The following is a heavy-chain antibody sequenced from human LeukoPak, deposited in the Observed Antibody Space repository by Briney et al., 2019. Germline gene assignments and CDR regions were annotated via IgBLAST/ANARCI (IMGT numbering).Heavy chain of an antibody. CDR3: ARVGQQLANWFDP. CDR2: INPNSGGT. Sequence: ASVKVSCNASGYTFTGYYMHWVRQAPGQGLEWMGWINPNSGGTNYAPKFQGRVTMTRDTSISTAYMELSRLRSDDTAVYYCARVGQQLANWFDPWGQGTLVTVSS. CDR1: GYTFTGYY. V-gene: IGHV1-2*02. J-gene: IGHJ5*02. D-gene: IGHD6-13*01.